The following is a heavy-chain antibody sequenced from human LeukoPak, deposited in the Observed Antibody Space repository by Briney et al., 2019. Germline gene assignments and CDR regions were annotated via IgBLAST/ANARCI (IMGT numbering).Heavy chain of an antibody. CDR3: AKDASIADYYFDY. D-gene: IGHD6-6*01. CDR2: IRYDGSNK. CDR1: GFTFSSYS. V-gene: IGHV3-30*02. Sequence: GGSLRLSCAASGFTFSSYSMNWVRQAPGKGLEWVAFIRYDGSNKYYADSVKGRFTISRDNSKNTLYLQMNSLRAEDTAVYYCAKDASIADYYFDYWGQGTLVTVSS. J-gene: IGHJ4*02.